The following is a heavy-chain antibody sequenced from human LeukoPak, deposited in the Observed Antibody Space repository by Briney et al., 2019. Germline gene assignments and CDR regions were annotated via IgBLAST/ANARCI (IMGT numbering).Heavy chain of an antibody. CDR1: GFTVSSNF. V-gene: IGHV3-53*01. D-gene: IGHD6-13*01. CDR3: VRASSTTAAGLFDY. Sequence: GGSLRLSCAASGFTVSSNFMSWVRQAPGKGLEWVSVLYSGGYAVYADSVKGRFTISRDNSENTLYLQMNSLRADDTAVYYCVRASSTTAAGLFDYWGQGTLLTVSS. J-gene: IGHJ4*02. CDR2: LYSGGYA.